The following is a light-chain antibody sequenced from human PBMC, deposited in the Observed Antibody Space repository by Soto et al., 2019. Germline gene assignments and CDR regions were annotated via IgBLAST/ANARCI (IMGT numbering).Light chain of an antibody. CDR1: NSNIGSPYG. J-gene: IGLJ1*01. Sequence: QSVLTQPPSVSGAPGQTVTISCTGSNSNIGSPYGVHWYQQVPGKAPKLLIYGNDNRPSGVPDRFSGSKSASSASLAITGVRAEDEGDYYCQSYDTTLRAYVFGTGTTVTVL. CDR3: QSYDTTLRAYV. V-gene: IGLV1-40*01. CDR2: GND.